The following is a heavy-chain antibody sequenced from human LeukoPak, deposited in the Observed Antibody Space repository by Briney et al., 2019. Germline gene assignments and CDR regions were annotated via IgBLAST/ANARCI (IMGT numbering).Heavy chain of an antibody. CDR2: IYTSGST. CDR3: ARGPNLGYSGYGDDAFDI. V-gene: IGHV4-61*02. J-gene: IGHJ3*02. Sequence: SETLSLTCTVSGGSISSGSYYWSWIRQPAGKGLEWIGRIYTSGSTNYNPPLKSRVTISVDTSKNQFSLKLSSVTAADTAVYYCARGPNLGYSGYGDDAFDIWGQGTMVTVSS. CDR1: GGSISSGSYY. D-gene: IGHD5-12*01.